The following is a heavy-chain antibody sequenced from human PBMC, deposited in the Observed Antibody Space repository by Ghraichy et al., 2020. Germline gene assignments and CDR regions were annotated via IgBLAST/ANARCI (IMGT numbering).Heavy chain of an antibody. J-gene: IGHJ4*02. CDR2: IYNGGTT. V-gene: IGHV3-53*04. CDR3: ARDQLWFGELYFDY. CDR1: GFTVSSYY. Sequence: GGSLRLSCAASGFTVSSYYMSWVRQAPGKGLEWVSVIYNGGTTYYADSVKGRFTISRHNSKNTLYLQMNSLRAEDTAVYYCARDQLWFGELYFDYWGQGTLVTVSS. D-gene: IGHD3-10*01.